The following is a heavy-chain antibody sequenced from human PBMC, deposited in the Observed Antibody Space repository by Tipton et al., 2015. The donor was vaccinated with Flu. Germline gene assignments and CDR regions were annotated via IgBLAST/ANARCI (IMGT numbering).Heavy chain of an antibody. D-gene: IGHD3-10*01. V-gene: IGHV3-30*18. J-gene: IGHJ6*02. CDR1: GFTFTIYG. CDR2: ISYDGGTK. CDR3: AKVFYGSGTYNSHHYSMDV. Sequence: RSLRLSCAASGFTFTIYGMHWVRQAPGRGLEWVALISYDGGTKYYANSVMGRFTVSRDNSRKTLFLQMDSLRAEDTAVYYCAKVFYGSGTYNSHHYSMDVWGQGTTVTVSS.